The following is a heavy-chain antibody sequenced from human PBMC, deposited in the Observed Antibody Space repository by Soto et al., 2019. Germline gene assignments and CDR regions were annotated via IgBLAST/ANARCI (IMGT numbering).Heavy chain of an antibody. Sequence: PSETLSLTCTVSGGSISSGDYYWSWIRQPPGKGLEWIGYIYYSGSTYYNPSLKSRVTISVDTSKNQFSLKLSSVTATDTAVYYCARVYYDSSGYFLDYWGQGTLVTVSS. CDR2: IYYSGST. CDR1: GGSISSGDYY. D-gene: IGHD3-22*01. CDR3: ARVYYDSSGYFLDY. V-gene: IGHV4-30-4*01. J-gene: IGHJ4*02.